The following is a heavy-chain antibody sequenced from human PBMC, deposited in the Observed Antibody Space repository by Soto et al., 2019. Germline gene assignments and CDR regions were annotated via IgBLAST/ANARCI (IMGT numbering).Heavy chain of an antibody. CDR2: IYHTGTT. Sequence: PSETLSLTCGVSGYAISSGFYWAWIRQPPGKRLEWIGNIYHTGTTYYNPSLKSRVTMSVDTSKNQFSLRLSSVTAADTAVFYCARVRTVGMSGSPGDPWGQGTLVTVSS. CDR3: ARVRTVGMSGSPGDP. D-gene: IGHD3-10*01. V-gene: IGHV4-38-2*01. J-gene: IGHJ5*02. CDR1: GYAISSGFY.